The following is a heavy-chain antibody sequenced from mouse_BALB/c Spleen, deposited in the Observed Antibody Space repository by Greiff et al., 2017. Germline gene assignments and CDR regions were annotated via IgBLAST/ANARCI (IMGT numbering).Heavy chain of an antibody. CDR3: AEGYDGGFAY. CDR2: IDPENGNT. Sequence: DVQLQESGAELVRPGALVKLSCKASGFNIKDYYMHWVKQRPEQGLEWIGWIDPENGNTIYDPKFQGKASITADTSSNTAYLQLSSLTSEDTAVYYCAEGYDGGFAYWGQGTLVTVSA. D-gene: IGHD2-2*01. CDR1: GFNIKDYY. J-gene: IGHJ3*01. V-gene: IGHV14-1*02.